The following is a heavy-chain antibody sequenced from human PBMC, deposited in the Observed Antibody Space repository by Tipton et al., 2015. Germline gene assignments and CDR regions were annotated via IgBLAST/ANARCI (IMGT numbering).Heavy chain of an antibody. V-gene: IGHV3-11*01. CDR1: GFTFSDYY. Sequence: SLRLSCTTSGFTFSDYYMSWIRQAPGKGLEWISYISQSGTTTHYADSVKGRFTISRDNARKSLFLQGISLRAEDTAMYYCVRNRGVIDYFDYWGQGSLVAVS. D-gene: IGHD3-10*01. J-gene: IGHJ4*01. CDR3: VRNRGVIDYFDY. CDR2: ISQSGTTT.